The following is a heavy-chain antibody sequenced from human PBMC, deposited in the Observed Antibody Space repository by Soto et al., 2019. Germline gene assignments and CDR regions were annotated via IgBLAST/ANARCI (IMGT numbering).Heavy chain of an antibody. J-gene: IGHJ6*02. Sequence: GSLRLSCAASGFTFSSYSMNWVRQAPGKGLEWVSSISSSSSCIYYADSVKGRFTISRDNAKNSLYLQMNSLRAEDTAVYYCARDRRRVRYYYDSSGSRGYGMDVWGQGTTVTVSS. CDR2: ISSSSSCI. CDR3: ARDRRRVRYYYDSSGSRGYGMDV. CDR1: GFTFSSYS. V-gene: IGHV3-21*01. D-gene: IGHD3-22*01.